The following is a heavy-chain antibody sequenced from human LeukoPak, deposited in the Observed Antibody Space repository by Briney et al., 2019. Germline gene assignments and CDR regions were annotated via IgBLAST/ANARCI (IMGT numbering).Heavy chain of an antibody. CDR3: AKARDSHGLLDN. J-gene: IGHJ4*02. D-gene: IGHD3-22*01. CDR1: GFTFSSYG. Sequence: PGGSLRLSCAASGFTFSSYGMHWVRQAPGKGLEWVAFIRYDGSNKYYADSVKGRFTISRDNSKNTLYLQMNSLRVEDTAVYYCAKARDSHGLLDNWGQGTLVTVSS. V-gene: IGHV3-30*02. CDR2: IRYDGSNK.